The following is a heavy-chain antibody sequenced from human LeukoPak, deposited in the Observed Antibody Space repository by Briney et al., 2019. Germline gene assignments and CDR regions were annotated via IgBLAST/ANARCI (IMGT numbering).Heavy chain of an antibody. CDR3: ARDKGPARYCSSTSCYAVFDY. J-gene: IGHJ4*02. V-gene: IGHV1-69*05. CDR2: IIPIFGTA. Sequence: ASVKVSCKXSGGTFSSYAISWVRQSPGQGLEWMGGIIPIFGTANYSQKFQGRVTITTDESTSTAYMELSSLRSEDTAVYYCARDKGPARYCSSTSCYAVFDYWGQGTLVTVSS. D-gene: IGHD2-2*01. CDR1: GGTFSSYA.